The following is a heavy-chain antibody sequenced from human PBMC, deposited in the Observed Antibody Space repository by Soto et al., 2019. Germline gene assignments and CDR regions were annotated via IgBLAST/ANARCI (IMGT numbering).Heavy chain of an antibody. Sequence: VRQAPGQGLEWMGRIIPILGIANYAQKVQGRVTITADKSTSTAYMELSSLRSEDTAVYYWARVLRLYCRGGSCYPGGNWGDPWGQGTLVTVSS. CDR3: ARVLRLYCRGGSCYPGGNWGDP. J-gene: IGHJ5*02. V-gene: IGHV1-69*04. D-gene: IGHD2-15*01. CDR2: IIPILGIA.